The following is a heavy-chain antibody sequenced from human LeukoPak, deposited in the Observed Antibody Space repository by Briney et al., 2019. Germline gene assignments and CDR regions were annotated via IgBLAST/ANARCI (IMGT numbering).Heavy chain of an antibody. D-gene: IGHD4-17*01. CDR3: ARVHYGDYIPFDP. V-gene: IGHV4-31*03. Sequence: SETLSLTCTVSGGSISSGGYSWSWIRQHPGKGLEWIGYIYYSGSTYYNPSLKSRVTISVDTSKNQFSLKLSSVTAADTAVYYCARVHYGDYIPFDPWGQGTLVTVSS. CDR1: GGSISSGGYS. CDR2: IYYSGST. J-gene: IGHJ5*02.